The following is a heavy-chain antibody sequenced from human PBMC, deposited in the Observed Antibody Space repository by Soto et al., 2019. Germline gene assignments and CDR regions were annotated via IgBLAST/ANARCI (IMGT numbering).Heavy chain of an antibody. CDR1: GFTVSSNY. CDR3: ARGGYSGYENPRDFDY. D-gene: IGHD5-12*01. Sequence: GGSLRLSCAASGFTVSSNYMSWVRQAPGKGLEWVSVIYSGGSTYYADSVKGRFTISRDNSKNTLYLQMNSQRAEDTAVYYCARGGYSGYENPRDFDYWGQGTLVTVSS. V-gene: IGHV3-66*01. J-gene: IGHJ4*02. CDR2: IYSGGST.